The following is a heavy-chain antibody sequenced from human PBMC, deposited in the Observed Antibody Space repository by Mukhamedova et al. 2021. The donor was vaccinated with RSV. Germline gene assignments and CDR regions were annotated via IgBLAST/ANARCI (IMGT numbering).Heavy chain of an antibody. D-gene: IGHD3-10*01. CDR2: IKSKTDGGTI. Sequence: NVWMSWVRQAPGKGLEWVGRIKSKTDGGTIDYAAPVKGRFTISRDDSKNTLYLQMNSLKTEDTAVYYCTTGPIGPFGMDVWGQGTT. V-gene: IGHV3-15*01. CDR1: NVW. CDR3: TTGPIGPFGMDV. J-gene: IGHJ6*02.